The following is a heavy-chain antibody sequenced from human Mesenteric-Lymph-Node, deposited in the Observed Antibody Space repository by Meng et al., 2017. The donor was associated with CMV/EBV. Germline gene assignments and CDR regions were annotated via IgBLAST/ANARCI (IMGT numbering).Heavy chain of an antibody. D-gene: IGHD6-13*01. CDR2: IYYSGRT. V-gene: IGHV4-61*01. Sequence: GSLRLSCNVSGDSVSSGNYYWSWIRQPPGRGLEWIGYIYYSGRTNYNPSLKSRVTISVDTSKNQFSLNLSSVTAADTAVYYCARTTTKWYSSSWYEQNAFDIWGQGTMVTVSS. J-gene: IGHJ3*02. CDR3: ARTTTKWYSSSWYEQNAFDI. CDR1: GDSVSSGNYY.